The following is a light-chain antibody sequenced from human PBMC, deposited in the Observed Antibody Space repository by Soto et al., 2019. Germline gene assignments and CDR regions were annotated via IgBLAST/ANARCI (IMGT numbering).Light chain of an antibody. CDR3: SSYTGGATGV. J-gene: IGLJ3*02. CDR1: NRDVGGFNS. CDR2: GVS. Sequence: QSVLTQPASVSGSPGQSITISCTGTNRDVGGFNSVSWFKQHPGKAPKLMIYGVSSRPSGVSDRYSGSKSDNTASLTISGLQAEDEAYYYCSSYTGGATGVFGGGTKLTVL. V-gene: IGLV2-14*01.